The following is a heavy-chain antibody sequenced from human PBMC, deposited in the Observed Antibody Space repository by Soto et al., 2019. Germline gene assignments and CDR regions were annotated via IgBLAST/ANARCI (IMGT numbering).Heavy chain of an antibody. CDR2: SAYTGDT. CDR3: ARDFEKSAIGP. J-gene: IGHJ5*02. CDR1: GASITNADSY. V-gene: IGHV4-31*11. D-gene: IGHD3-9*01. Sequence: PSETLSLTCAVSGASITNADSYWSWIRQHPGKGLEWLGYSAYTGDTYFNPSLRSRLTISSDRAKNQFSLKLSSVTAADTAFYYCARDFEKSAIGPWGQGTLVTVSS.